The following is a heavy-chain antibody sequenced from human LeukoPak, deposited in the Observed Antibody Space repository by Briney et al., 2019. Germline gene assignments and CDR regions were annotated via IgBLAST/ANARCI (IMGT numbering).Heavy chain of an antibody. Sequence: GGSLRLSCAASGFIFTNYGMHWVRQAPGKGLEWVAVVRYDGTNEYYADSVKGRFTISRDNSKNTLYLQMNSLRVEDTAVYYCARTDYRGNSGAFDIWGQGTMVTVSS. CDR3: ARTDYRGNSGAFDI. D-gene: IGHD4-23*01. CDR1: GFIFTNYG. CDR2: VRYDGTNE. V-gene: IGHV3-33*01. J-gene: IGHJ3*02.